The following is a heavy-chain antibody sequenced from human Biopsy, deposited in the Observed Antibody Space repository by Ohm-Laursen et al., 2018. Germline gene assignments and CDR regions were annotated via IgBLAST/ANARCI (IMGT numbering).Heavy chain of an antibody. CDR1: GVSITAYY. J-gene: IGHJ6*02. V-gene: IGHV4-4*09. CDR2: IHHSGSA. CDR3: ARMDCSGGSCHYYSYGMDV. Sequence: SDTLSLTCSVSGVSITAYYWSWIRQPPGKGLECIGNIHHSGSANYNPSLKSRLTISVETSKNQFSLKLSSVTAADTAVYYCARMDCSGGSCHYYSYGMDVWGQGTTVTVSS. D-gene: IGHD2-15*01.